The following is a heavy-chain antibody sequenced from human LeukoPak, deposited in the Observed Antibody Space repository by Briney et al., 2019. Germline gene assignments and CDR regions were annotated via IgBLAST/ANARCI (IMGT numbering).Heavy chain of an antibody. V-gene: IGHV4-34*01. D-gene: IGHD5-18*01. J-gene: IGHJ4*02. CDR1: GGSFSGYY. CDR2: INHSGST. CDR3: ARGRGDTAMAVFDY. Sequence: SETPSPTCAVYGGSFSGYYWSWIRQPPGKGLEWIGEINHSGSTNYNPSLQSRVTISVDTSKNQFSLKLSSVTAADTAVYYCARGRGDTAMAVFDYSGQGNPVTVSS.